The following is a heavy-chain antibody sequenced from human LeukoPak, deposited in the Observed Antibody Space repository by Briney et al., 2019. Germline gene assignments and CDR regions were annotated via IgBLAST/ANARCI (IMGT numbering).Heavy chain of an antibody. CDR1: GFTFRNYW. D-gene: IGHD5-24*01. CDR2: IKEDGSEK. Sequence: HPGGSLRLSCAASGFTFRNYWLIWVRQAQGKGLEWVGNIKEDGSEKRYADSVRGRFTISRDNAQTSIYLQMNSLRAEDTAVYYCARASKPWLQLTWGQGTLVTVSS. J-gene: IGHJ5*02. V-gene: IGHV3-7*05. CDR3: ARASKPWLQLT.